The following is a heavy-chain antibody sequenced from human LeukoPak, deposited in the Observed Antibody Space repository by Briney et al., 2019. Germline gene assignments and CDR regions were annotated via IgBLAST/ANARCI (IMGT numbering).Heavy chain of an antibody. D-gene: IGHD2-2*01. V-gene: IGHV3-74*03. Sequence: TGGSLRLSCAASGFSFSTTWMHWVRQPPGQGLVWVARITSDGTSISYAESVKGRFTISRDNAKNTLDLQMNSLRVDDTAVYYCARDRYPDCSSTSCYGLVGSDYWGQGTLVTVSS. CDR3: ARDRYPDCSSTSCYGLVGSDY. CDR1: GFSFSTTW. CDR2: ITSDGTSI. J-gene: IGHJ4*02.